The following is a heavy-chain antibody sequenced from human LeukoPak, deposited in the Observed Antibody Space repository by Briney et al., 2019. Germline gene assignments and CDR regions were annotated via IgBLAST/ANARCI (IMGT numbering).Heavy chain of an antibody. Sequence: GGSLRLSCAASGFTFSSYGMHWVRQAPGKGLEWVAFIRYDGSNKYYADSVKGRFTIYRDNSKNTLYLQMNSLRAEDTAVYYCARGVTISNTYFQYWGQGTLVTVSS. J-gene: IGHJ1*01. CDR2: IRYDGSNK. CDR1: GFTFSSYG. CDR3: ARGVTISNTYFQY. V-gene: IGHV3-30*02. D-gene: IGHD3-9*01.